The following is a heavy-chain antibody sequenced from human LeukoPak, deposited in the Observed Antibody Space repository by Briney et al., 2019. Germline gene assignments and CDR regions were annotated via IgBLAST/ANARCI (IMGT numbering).Heavy chain of an antibody. V-gene: IGHV3-66*01. Sequence: GGPLRLSCAVSGFTVSTNYMSWVRQAPGKGLESVSFIYTGGSTHYADSVKGRFTISRDTSKNTLYLQMNSLRAEDTAVYYCASISVTTVYFDYWGQGTLVTVSS. CDR1: GFTVSTNY. D-gene: IGHD4-17*01. CDR2: IYTGGST. CDR3: ASISVTTVYFDY. J-gene: IGHJ4*02.